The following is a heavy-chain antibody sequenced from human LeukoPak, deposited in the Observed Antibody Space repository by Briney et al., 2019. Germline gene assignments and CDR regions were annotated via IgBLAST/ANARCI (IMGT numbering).Heavy chain of an antibody. CDR1: GGSISSYY. CDR3: ARGTRVLRYFDWLSPLDYYYGMDV. D-gene: IGHD3-9*01. CDR2: IYYSGST. J-gene: IGHJ6*02. Sequence: SETLSLTCTVSGGSISSYYWSWIRQPPGKGLEWIGYIYYSGSTNYNPSLKSRATISVDTSKNQFSLKLSSVTAADTAVYYCARGTRVLRYFDWLSPLDYYYGMDVWGQGTTVTVSS. V-gene: IGHV4-59*01.